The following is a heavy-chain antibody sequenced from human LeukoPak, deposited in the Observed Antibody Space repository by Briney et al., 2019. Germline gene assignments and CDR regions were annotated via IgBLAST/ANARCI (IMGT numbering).Heavy chain of an antibody. CDR1: GGSFSGYY. CDR3: ATQTYYYDSSGFVDI. D-gene: IGHD3-22*01. CDR2: INHSGST. J-gene: IGHJ3*02. Sequence: PSETLSLTCAVYGGSFSGYYWRWIRQPPGKGLEWIGEINHSGSTNYNPSLKSRVTISVDTSKNQFSLKLSSVTAADTAVYYCATQTYYYDSSGFVDIWGQGTMVTVSS. V-gene: IGHV4-34*01.